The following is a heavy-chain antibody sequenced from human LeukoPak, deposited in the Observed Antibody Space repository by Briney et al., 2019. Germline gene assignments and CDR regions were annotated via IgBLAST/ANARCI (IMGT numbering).Heavy chain of an antibody. J-gene: IGHJ5*02. V-gene: IGHV1-69*04. CDR2: IIPILGIA. CDR1: GGTFSSYA. D-gene: IGHD6-6*01. Sequence: SVKVSCKASGGTFSSYAISWVRQAPGQGLEWMGRIIPILGIANYAQKFQGRVTITTDESTSTAYMELSSLRSEDTAVYYCARNRGSSSSPLRGWFDPWGQGTLVTVSS. CDR3: ARNRGSSSSPLRGWFDP.